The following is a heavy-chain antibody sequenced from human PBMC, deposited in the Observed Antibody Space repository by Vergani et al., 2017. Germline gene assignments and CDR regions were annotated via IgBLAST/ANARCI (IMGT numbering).Heavy chain of an antibody. J-gene: IGHJ6*03. CDR2: VIPILGIA. D-gene: IGHD2-2*01. CDR1: GGTFSSYT. Sequence: QVQLVQSGAEVKKPGSSAKVSCKASGGTFSSYTISWVRQAPGQGLEWMGRVIPILGIANYAQKFQGRVTITADKSTSTAYMELSSLRSEDTAVYYCARYSQLGVVGYMDVWGKGTTVTVSS. V-gene: IGHV1-69*02. CDR3: ARYSQLGVVGYMDV.